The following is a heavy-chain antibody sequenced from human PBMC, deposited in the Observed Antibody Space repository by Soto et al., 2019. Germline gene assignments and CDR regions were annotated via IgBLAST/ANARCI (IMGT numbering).Heavy chain of an antibody. CDR1: GYTFTSYD. J-gene: IGHJ6*03. CDR2: MNPNSGNT. D-gene: IGHD3-10*01. Sequence: ASVKVSCKASGYTFTSYDINWVRQATGQGLEWMGWMNPNSGNTGYAQKFQGRVTMTRNTSISTAYMELSSLRSEDTAVYYCARSEGFGSYYYYYYYMDVWGKGTTVTVSS. CDR3: ARSEGFGSYYYYYYYMDV. V-gene: IGHV1-8*01.